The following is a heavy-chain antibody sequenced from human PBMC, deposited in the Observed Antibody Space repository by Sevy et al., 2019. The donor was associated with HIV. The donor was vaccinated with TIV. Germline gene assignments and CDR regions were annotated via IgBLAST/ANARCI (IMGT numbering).Heavy chain of an antibody. D-gene: IGHD6-13*01. V-gene: IGHV4-59*01. CDR2: SGNT. CDR1: GVSISPYY. Sequence: SETLSLTCTVSGVSISPYYWAWIRQPPGKGLECIGFSGNTNNNPSLKTRVTTSVDTSKNQFSLKLSSVTAADTASYYCARGGPNQQQLDYFDYWGQGTLVTVSS. CDR3: ARGGPNQQQLDYFDY. J-gene: IGHJ4*02.